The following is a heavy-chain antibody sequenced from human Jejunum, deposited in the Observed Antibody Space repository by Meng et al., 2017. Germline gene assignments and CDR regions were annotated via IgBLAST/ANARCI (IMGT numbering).Heavy chain of an antibody. J-gene: IGHJ5*02. Sequence: GGSLRLSCAASGFIFSNYCMTWFRQAPGKGLEWVACTNQDGSHKYSVDSVTGRFTISRDNAKNSLYLKMSSLIAEDTAVYYCATVGDGYIYEARGSWGQGTLVTVSS. CDR1: GFIFSNYC. CDR3: ATVGDGYIYEARGS. CDR2: TNQDGSHK. D-gene: IGHD5-18*01. V-gene: IGHV3-7*01.